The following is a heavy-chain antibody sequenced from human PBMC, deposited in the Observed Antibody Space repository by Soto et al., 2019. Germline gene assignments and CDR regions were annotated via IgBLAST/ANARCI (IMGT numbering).Heavy chain of an antibody. Sequence: QVQLHQWGAGLLKPSETLSLTCAVYGGSFNTYYWSWIRKSPGKGLEWIGEINHSGFTNYNPSLESRVTTSVDTSNNQFSLKLRSVTAADTAIYYCARRYCSDSYCSYFDYWGRGTLVSVSS. V-gene: IGHV4-34*01. CDR2: INHSGFT. CDR3: ARRYCSDSYCSYFDY. CDR1: GGSFNTYY. D-gene: IGHD2-15*01. J-gene: IGHJ4*02.